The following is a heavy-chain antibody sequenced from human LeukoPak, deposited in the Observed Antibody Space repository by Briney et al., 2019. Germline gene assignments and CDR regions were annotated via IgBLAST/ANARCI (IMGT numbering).Heavy chain of an antibody. V-gene: IGHV4-34*01. Sequence: PSETLSLTCAVYGGSFSGYYWSWIRQPPGKGLEWIGEINHSGSTNYNPSLKSRVTISVDTSKNQFSLKLSSVTAADTATYYCAIDGDHIAAYWGQGTLVTVSS. CDR1: GGSFSGYY. CDR2: INHSGST. CDR3: AIDGDHIAAY. D-gene: IGHD6-13*01. J-gene: IGHJ4*02.